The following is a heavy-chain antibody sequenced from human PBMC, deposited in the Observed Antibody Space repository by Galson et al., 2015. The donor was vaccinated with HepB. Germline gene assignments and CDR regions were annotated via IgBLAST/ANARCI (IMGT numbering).Heavy chain of an antibody. CDR2: ISSRETA. V-gene: IGHV3-48*03. CDR1: GFTFSNFD. Sequence: SLRLSCAASGFTFSNFDMNWVRQAPGKGLEWISYISSRETAYYADSVKGRFSISRDNAKNSLYLQMNSLRAEDTAVYYCARDLSGSGTFLVYYYGMDVWGQGTTVTVSS. CDR3: ARDLSGSGTFLVYYYGMDV. J-gene: IGHJ6*02. D-gene: IGHD3-10*01.